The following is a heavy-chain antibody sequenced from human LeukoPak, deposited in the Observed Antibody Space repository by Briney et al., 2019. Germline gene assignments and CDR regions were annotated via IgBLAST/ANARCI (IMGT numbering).Heavy chain of an antibody. D-gene: IGHD6-13*01. J-gene: IGHJ6*02. CDR1: GFPFSRHW. Sequence: GGSLRLSCAASGFPFSRHWMSWVRQAPGKGLEWVSAISGSGGSTYYADSVKGRFTISRDNSKNTLYLQMNSLRAEDTAVYYCAKDKAGHYYYYGMDVWGQGTTVTVSS. V-gene: IGHV3-23*01. CDR3: AKDKAGHYYYYGMDV. CDR2: ISGSGGST.